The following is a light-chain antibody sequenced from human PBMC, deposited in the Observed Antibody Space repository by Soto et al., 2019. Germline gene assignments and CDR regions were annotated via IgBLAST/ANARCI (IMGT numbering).Light chain of an antibody. CDR1: QSVSSSY. J-gene: IGKJ5*01. V-gene: IGKV3-20*01. Sequence: EIVLTQSPGTRPLSPGKRATLSARASQSVSSSYLACYQHKPGKAPKLLIYGASSRATGIPDRFSGGGSGTDFTITIRRLQPEDSAVYYCQQYDSSITFGQGTRLEIK. CDR3: QQYDSSIT. CDR2: GAS.